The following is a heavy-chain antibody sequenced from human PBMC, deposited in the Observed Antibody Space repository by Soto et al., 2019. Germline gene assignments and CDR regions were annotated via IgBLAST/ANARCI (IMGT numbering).Heavy chain of an antibody. Sequence: QVPLVQSGAEVKKPGSSVKVSCKASGGTFSSYAISWVRQAPGQGLEWMGGIIPIFGTANYAQKFQGRVTITADKSTSTAYMELSSLRSEDTAVYYCARARGRYCSSTSCYTSLPYYYYGMDVWGQGTTVTVSS. D-gene: IGHD2-2*02. CDR2: IIPIFGTA. CDR1: GGTFSSYA. J-gene: IGHJ6*02. V-gene: IGHV1-69*06. CDR3: ARARGRYCSSTSCYTSLPYYYYGMDV.